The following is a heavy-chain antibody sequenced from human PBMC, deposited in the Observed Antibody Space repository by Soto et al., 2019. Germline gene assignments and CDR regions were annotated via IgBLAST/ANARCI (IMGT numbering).Heavy chain of an antibody. CDR1: GFTFSSYG. CDR2: ISYDGSNK. CDR3: AKIITMVRGGTRANYYYYGMDV. V-gene: IGHV3-30*18. Sequence: GGSLRLSCAASGFTFSSYGMHWVRQAPGKGLEWVAVISYDGSNKYYADSVKGRFTISRDNSKNTLYLQMNSLRAEDTVVYYCAKIITMVRGGTRANYYYYGMDVWGQGTTVTVSS. D-gene: IGHD3-10*01. J-gene: IGHJ6*02.